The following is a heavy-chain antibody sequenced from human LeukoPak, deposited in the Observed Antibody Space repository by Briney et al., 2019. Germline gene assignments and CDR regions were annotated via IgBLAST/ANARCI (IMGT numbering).Heavy chain of an antibody. CDR1: GFTFSSYS. Sequence: GGSLRLSCAASGFTFSSYSMNWVRQAPGKGLEWVSYISSSSSIIYYADSVKGRFTISRDNAKNSLYLQMNSLRVEDTAVFYCAKDGTAVAEYWGQGTLVTVSS. D-gene: IGHD6-19*01. CDR3: AKDGTAVAEY. J-gene: IGHJ4*02. V-gene: IGHV3-48*04. CDR2: ISSSSSII.